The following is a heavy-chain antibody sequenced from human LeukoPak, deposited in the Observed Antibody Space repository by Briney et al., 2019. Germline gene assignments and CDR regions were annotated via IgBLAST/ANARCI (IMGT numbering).Heavy chain of an antibody. J-gene: IGHJ4*02. D-gene: IGHD3-3*01. V-gene: IGHV3-7*01. CDR1: GFTFISYW. CDR3: ARDSGITIFGVGPFDY. Sequence: PGGSLRLSCAASGFTFISYWMSWFRKAPGKGLEWVATIKQDGGEKYYVDSVKGRFTISRDNAKNSLYLQMNSLRAEDTAVYYCARDSGITIFGVGPFDYWGQGTLVTVSS. CDR2: IKQDGGEK.